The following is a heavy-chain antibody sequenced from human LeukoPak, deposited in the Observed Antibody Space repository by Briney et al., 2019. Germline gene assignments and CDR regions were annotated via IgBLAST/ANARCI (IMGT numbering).Heavy chain of an antibody. D-gene: IGHD3-16*01. Sequence: PGGSLRLSCAASGFSFSTFWMAWVRQAPGKGLEWVADMNGDGSEKHYLDSVRGRFTISRDNAKNSLYLQMNSLRVEDTATYYCTKGGHLDYWGRGTLVTVSS. CDR3: TKGGHLDY. CDR2: MNGDGSEK. V-gene: IGHV3-7*01. CDR1: GFSFSTFW. J-gene: IGHJ4*02.